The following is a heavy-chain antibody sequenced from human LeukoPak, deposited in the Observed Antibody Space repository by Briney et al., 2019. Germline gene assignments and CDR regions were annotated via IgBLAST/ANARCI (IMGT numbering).Heavy chain of an antibody. CDR2: LKTDGSRT. D-gene: IGHD4-11*01. CDR3: SRDHPGSNSLNS. CDR1: GFSFANAW. J-gene: IGHJ4*02. V-gene: IGHV3-74*01. Sequence: GGSLRLSCAASGFSFANAWMNWVRQAPGKGLEWVSRLKTDGSRTNYADSVEGRFTISRDNTKNTLYLQMNSLRAEDTAIYYCSRDHPGSNSLNSWGQGTLVTVSS.